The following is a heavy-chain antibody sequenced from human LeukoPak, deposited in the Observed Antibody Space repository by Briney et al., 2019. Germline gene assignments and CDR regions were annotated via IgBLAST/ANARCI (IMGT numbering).Heavy chain of an antibody. CDR1: GFAFNKYG. D-gene: IGHD4-17*01. V-gene: IGHV1-18*01. Sequence: GASVKVSCKASGFAFNKYGFSWVRQAPGQGPEWLGWISAYDGRTNYPQNLQGRLTLTTDTSTTTAYMELRSLTSDDTAVYYCARDAYGDYDAYYYYGMDVWGQGTTVTVSS. CDR2: ISAYDGRT. CDR3: ARDAYGDYDAYYYYGMDV. J-gene: IGHJ6*02.